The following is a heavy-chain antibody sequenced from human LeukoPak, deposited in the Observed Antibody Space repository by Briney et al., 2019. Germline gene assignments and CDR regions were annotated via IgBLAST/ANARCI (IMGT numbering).Heavy chain of an antibody. CDR3: ARAVGAISSSWSEYFDY. CDR1: GLTFSSHS. CDR2: ISSSSTTI. Sequence: GGSLRLSCAASGLTFSSHSMNWVRQAPGKGLEWVSYISSSSTTIYYADSVKGRFTISRDNSKNTLYLQMNSLRAEDTAVYYCARAVGAISSSWSEYFDYWGQGTLVTVSS. V-gene: IGHV3-48*01. J-gene: IGHJ4*02. D-gene: IGHD6-13*01.